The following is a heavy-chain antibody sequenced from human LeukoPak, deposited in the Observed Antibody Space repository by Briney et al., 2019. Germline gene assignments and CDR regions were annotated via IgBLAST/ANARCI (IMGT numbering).Heavy chain of an antibody. CDR1: GFTFSSYG. D-gene: IGHD6-13*01. V-gene: IGHV3-30*18. Sequence: GGSLRLSCAASGFTFSSYGMHWVRQAPGKGLEWVAVVSYDGSNKYYADSVKGRFTISRDNSKNTLYLQMNGLRAEDTAVYYCAKDRDSSSWYQSSDWFVPWGQGTLVTVSS. J-gene: IGHJ5*02. CDR3: AKDRDSSSWYQSSDWFVP. CDR2: VSYDGSNK.